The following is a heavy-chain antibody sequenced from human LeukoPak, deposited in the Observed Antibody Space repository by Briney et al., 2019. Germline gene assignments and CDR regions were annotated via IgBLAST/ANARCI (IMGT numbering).Heavy chain of an antibody. V-gene: IGHV5-10-1*01. Sequence: GESLKISCKGPGYSFTSYWIGWVRQMPGKGLEWMGRIDPSDSYTNYSPSFQGHVTISADKSISTAYLQWSSLKASDTAMYYCARRDAQAIAIDYWGQGTLVTVSS. CDR2: IDPSDSYT. J-gene: IGHJ4*02. D-gene: IGHD3-22*01. CDR1: GYSFTSYW. CDR3: ARRDAQAIAIDY.